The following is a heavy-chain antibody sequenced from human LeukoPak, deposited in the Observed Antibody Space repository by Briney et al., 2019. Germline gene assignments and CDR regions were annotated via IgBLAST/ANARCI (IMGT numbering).Heavy chain of an antibody. CDR1: GLSFSSYA. V-gene: IGHV3-23*01. CDR2: ISGSGGST. J-gene: IGHJ3*02. D-gene: IGHD3-22*01. CDR3: ARDLSAYYYDSSGYYNDAFDI. Sequence: GGSLRLSCAASGLSFSSYAMSWVRQAPGKGLEWVSAISGSGGSTYYADSVKGRFTISRDNAKNSLYLQMNSLRAEDTAVYYCARDLSAYYYDSSGYYNDAFDIWGQGTMVTVSS.